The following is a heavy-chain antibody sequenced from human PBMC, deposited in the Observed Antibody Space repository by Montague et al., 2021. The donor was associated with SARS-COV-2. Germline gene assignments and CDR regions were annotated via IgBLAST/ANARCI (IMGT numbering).Heavy chain of an antibody. D-gene: IGHD3-10*01. CDR1: GGSISSGGYY. CDR3: ALNYFRVRSWYGMDV. CDR2: IYYSGST. Sequence: TRSLTCTVSGGSISSGGYYWSWIRQHPGKGLEWIGYIYYSGSTYYNPSLKSQVTISVDTSKNQFSLKLSSVTAADTAVYYCALNYFRVRSWYGMDVWGQGTTVTVSS. V-gene: IGHV4-31*01. J-gene: IGHJ6*02.